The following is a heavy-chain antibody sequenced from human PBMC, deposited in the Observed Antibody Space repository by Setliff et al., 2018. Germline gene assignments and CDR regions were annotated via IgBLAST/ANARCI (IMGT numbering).Heavy chain of an antibody. J-gene: IGHJ3*02. CDR3: ARRGDINGYYYHEDAFDI. CDR2: INHSGST. CDR1: GGSFSGYY. Sequence: SETLSLTCAVYGGSFSGYYWNWMRQPPGKGLEWFGEINHSGSTNYNPSLKSRVTTSVDTSKNQFSLNLTSVTAADTAVYYCARRGDINGYYYHEDAFDIWGQGTMVTV. D-gene: IGHD3-22*01. V-gene: IGHV4-34*01.